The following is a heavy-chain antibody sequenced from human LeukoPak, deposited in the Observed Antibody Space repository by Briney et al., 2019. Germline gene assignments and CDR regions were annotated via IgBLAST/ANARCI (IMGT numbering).Heavy chain of an antibody. D-gene: IGHD6-6*01. CDR2: INAYNGNT. J-gene: IGHJ4*02. V-gene: IGHV1-18*01. Sequence: GASVKVSCKASGYTFISYAISWVRQAPGQGLEWMGWINAYNGNTNYAQNLQDRVTMTTDTSTSTAYMELRSLRSDDTAVYYCARAEYSSSFLDYWGQGTLVTVSS. CDR3: ARAEYSSSFLDY. CDR1: GYTFISYA.